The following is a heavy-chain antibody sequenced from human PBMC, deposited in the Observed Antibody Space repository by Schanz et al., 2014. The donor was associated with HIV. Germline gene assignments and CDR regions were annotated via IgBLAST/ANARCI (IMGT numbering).Heavy chain of an antibody. V-gene: IGHV3-30*18. CDR2: ISYDGVNK. D-gene: IGHD3-22*01. J-gene: IGHJ4*02. CDR1: GFSFDRFG. CDR3: AKPEYDSRGNSQSHFDS. Sequence: QVQLVESGGGVVQPGRSLRLSCGASGFSFDRFGMHWVRQAPGKGLEGEAVISYDGVNKHFADSVKGRFTISRDNSKNTLYLQMTTLRTEDTAVYYCAKPEYDSRGNSQSHFDSWGQGTLVTVSS.